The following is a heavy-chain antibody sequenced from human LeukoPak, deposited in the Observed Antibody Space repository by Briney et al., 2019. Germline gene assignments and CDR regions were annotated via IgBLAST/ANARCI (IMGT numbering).Heavy chain of an antibody. CDR2: IVVGSGNT. J-gene: IGHJ4*02. D-gene: IGHD3-22*01. Sequence: SVKVSCKASGFTFTSSAVQWVRQARGQRLEWIGWIVVGSGNTNYAQKFQERVTITRDMSTSTAYMELSSLRSEDTAVYYCAASPDYYDSSGYSYYFDYWGQGTLVTVYS. CDR3: AASPDYYDSSGYSYYFDY. CDR1: GFTFTSSA. V-gene: IGHV1-58*01.